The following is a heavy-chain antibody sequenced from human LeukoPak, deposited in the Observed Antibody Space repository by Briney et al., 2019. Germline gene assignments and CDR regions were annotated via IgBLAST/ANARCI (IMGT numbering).Heavy chain of an antibody. D-gene: IGHD3-10*01. J-gene: IGHJ4*02. CDR3: ARDGITMRILEY. CDR1: GFTFSSYS. V-gene: IGHV3-21*01. Sequence: GGSLRLSCAASGFTFSSYSMNWVRQAPGKGLEWVSSISSSSSYINYADSVRGRFTISRDNAKNSLFLQMDSLRGEDTAVYYCARDGITMRILEYWGQGTLVTVSS. CDR2: ISSSSSYI.